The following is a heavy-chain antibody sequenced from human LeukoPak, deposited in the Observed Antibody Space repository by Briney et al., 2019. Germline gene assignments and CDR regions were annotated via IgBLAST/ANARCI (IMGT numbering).Heavy chain of an antibody. Sequence: SETLSLTCAVSGYSICSGYYWGWIRQPPGKGLEWIGSIYHSGSTYYNPSLKSRVTISVDTSKNQFSLKLSSVTAADTAVYYCARQTPVYCTNGVCYYWYFDLWGRGTLVTVSS. CDR1: GYSICSGYY. D-gene: IGHD2-8*01. J-gene: IGHJ2*01. CDR3: ARQTPVYCTNGVCYYWYFDL. V-gene: IGHV4-38-2*01. CDR2: IYHSGST.